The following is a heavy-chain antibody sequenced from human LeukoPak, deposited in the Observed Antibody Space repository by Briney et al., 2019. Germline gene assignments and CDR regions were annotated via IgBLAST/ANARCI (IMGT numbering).Heavy chain of an antibody. CDR2: IYYSGST. V-gene: IGHV4-59*01. Sequence: SETLSLTCTVSGGSISSYYWSWIRQPLGKGLEWIGYIYYSGSTNYNPSLKSRVTISVDTSKNQFSLKLSSVTAADTAVYYCARSGTYYDILTGYYSGVWFDPWGQGTLVTVSS. D-gene: IGHD3-9*01. J-gene: IGHJ5*02. CDR3: ARSGTYYDILTGYYSGVWFDP. CDR1: GGSISSYY.